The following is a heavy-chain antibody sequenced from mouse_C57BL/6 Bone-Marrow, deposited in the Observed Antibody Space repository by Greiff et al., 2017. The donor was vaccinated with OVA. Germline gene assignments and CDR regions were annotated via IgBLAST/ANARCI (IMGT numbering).Heavy chain of an antibody. J-gene: IGHJ2*01. CDR3: TTYGNFDY. Sequence: DVKLQESGAELVRPGASVKLSCTASGFNFKDDYMHWVKQRPEQGLEWIGWIDPDNGYTEYASKFQGKATITADTSSNTAYLQLSSLTSEDTDVYCCTTYGNFDYWGQGTTLTVSS. V-gene: IGHV14-4*01. CDR2: IDPDNGYT. D-gene: IGHD2-1*01. CDR1: GFNFKDDY.